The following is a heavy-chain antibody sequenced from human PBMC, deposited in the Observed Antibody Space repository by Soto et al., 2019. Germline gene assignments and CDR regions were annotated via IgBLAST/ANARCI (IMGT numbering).Heavy chain of an antibody. J-gene: IGHJ5*01. Sequence: SETLSRTCSVSGASINKFAYYGVGIRQPPGKGLEWIGTVYYNENTYYNPSLRSRVAISVDTAKNQFSLNLRSVTAADTAVYFCARRERYYGSPGWFDPWGQGTLVTVSS. V-gene: IGHV4-39*01. CDR3: ARRERYYGSPGWFDP. CDR1: GASINKFAYY. D-gene: IGHD3-10*01. CDR2: VYYNENT.